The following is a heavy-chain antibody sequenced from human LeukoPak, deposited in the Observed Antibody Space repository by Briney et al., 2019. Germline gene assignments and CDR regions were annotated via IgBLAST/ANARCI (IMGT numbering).Heavy chain of an antibody. CDR3: ARESVSNYRTYDY. CDR1: GYTFTSYD. J-gene: IGHJ4*02. Sequence: ASVKVSCKASGYTFTSYDINWVRQATGQGLEWMGWMNPNSGNTGYAQKFQGRVTITTDESTSTAYMELSSLRSEDTAVYYCARESVSNYRTYDYWGQGTLVTVSS. CDR2: MNPNSGNT. D-gene: IGHD4-11*01. V-gene: IGHV1-8*03.